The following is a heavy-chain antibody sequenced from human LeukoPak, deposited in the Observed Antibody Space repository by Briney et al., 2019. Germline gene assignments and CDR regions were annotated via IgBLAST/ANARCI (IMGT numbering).Heavy chain of an antibody. CDR2: ISGSGGST. J-gene: IGHJ4*02. CDR3: AKLSYDILTGPTPFDY. CDR1: GFTFSDYA. V-gene: IGHV3-23*01. Sequence: PGGSLRLSCVASGFTFSDYAMNWVRQAPGKGLEWVSAISGSGGSTYYADSAKGRFTISRDNSKNTLYLQMNSLRAEDTAVYYCAKLSYDILTGPTPFDYWGQGTLVTVSS. D-gene: IGHD3-9*01.